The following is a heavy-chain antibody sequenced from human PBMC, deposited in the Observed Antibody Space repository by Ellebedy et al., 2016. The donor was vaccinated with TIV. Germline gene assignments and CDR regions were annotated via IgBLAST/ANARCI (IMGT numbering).Heavy chain of an antibody. J-gene: IGHJ6*02. CDR2: ISVYNGDT. CDR1: GYTFTTYG. D-gene: IGHD2-15*01. V-gene: IGHV1-18*01. CDR3: ARDGDDAGRTDINGMDV. Sequence: AASVKVSCKASGYTFTTYGISWVRQAPGQGLEWMGWISVYNGDTKYAQKLQGRVTMTRDTSTSTAYMELRSLRSDDTAVYFCARDGDDAGRTDINGMDVWGQGTTVTVSS.